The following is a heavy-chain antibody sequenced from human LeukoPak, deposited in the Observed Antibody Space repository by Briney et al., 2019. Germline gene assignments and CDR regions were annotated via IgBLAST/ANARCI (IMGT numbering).Heavy chain of an antibody. J-gene: IGHJ5*02. Sequence: ASVKVSCKASGHTFTGYYMHWVRQAPGQGLEWMGWINPNSGGTNYAQKFQGRVTMTRDTSISTAYMELSRLRSDDTAVYYCAREGCSGGSCYGNWSDPWGQGTLVTVSS. CDR2: INPNSGGT. D-gene: IGHD2-15*01. CDR3: AREGCSGGSCYGNWSDP. V-gene: IGHV1-2*02. CDR1: GHTFTGYY.